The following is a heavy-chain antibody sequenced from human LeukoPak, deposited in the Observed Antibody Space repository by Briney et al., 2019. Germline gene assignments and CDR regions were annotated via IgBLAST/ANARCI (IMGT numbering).Heavy chain of an antibody. V-gene: IGHV3-30*01. Sequence: TGGSLRLSCAASGFTFSSYAMHWVRQAPGKGLEWVAVISYDGSNKYYADSVKGRFTISRDNSKNTLYLQMNSLRAEDTAVYYCARDPEHSSSSSPYYYYYYMDVWGKGTTVTVSS. CDR3: ARDPEHSSSSSPYYYYYYMDV. J-gene: IGHJ6*03. D-gene: IGHD6-6*01. CDR2: ISYDGSNK. CDR1: GFTFSSYA.